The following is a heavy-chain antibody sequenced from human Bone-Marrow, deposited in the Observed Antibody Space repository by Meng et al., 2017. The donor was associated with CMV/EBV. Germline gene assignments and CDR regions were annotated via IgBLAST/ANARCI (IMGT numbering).Heavy chain of an antibody. V-gene: IGHV3-7*01. Sequence: SCKASGYTFTGYYMHWVRQAPGQGLEWMANIKEDGSGQWYVDSVKGRFTISRDNSKNTVYLQMNSLRPEETAIYYCAKDLLLFGGANAYFDYWGQGTLVTVSS. D-gene: IGHD3-16*01. CDR1: GYTFTGYY. CDR2: IKEDGSGQ. J-gene: IGHJ4*02. CDR3: AKDLLLFGGANAYFDY.